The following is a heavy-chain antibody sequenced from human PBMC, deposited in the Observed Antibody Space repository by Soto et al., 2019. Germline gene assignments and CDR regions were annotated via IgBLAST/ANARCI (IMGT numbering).Heavy chain of an antibody. V-gene: IGHV4-39*07. CDR3: ARVPVAGTEYFDY. D-gene: IGHD6-19*01. J-gene: IGHJ4*02. CDR1: GGSISSSSYY. CDR2: IYYSGST. Sequence: SETLSLTCTVSGGSISSSSYYWGWIRQPPGKGLEWIGSIYYSGSTYYNPSLKSRVTISVDTSKNQFSLKLSSVTAADTAVYYCARVPVAGTEYFDYWGQGTLVTVSS.